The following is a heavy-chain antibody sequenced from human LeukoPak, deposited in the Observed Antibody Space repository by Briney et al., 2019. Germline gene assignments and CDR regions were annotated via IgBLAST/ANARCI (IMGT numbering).Heavy chain of an antibody. J-gene: IGHJ4*02. CDR1: GFTFSSYS. Sequence: GGSLRLSCAASGFTFSSYSMNWVRQAPGKGLEWVSSISSSSSYIYYADSVKGRFTISRDNAKNSLYLQMNSLRAEDTAVYYCARGGVVVIATRTDYWGQGTLVTVSS. CDR2: ISSSSSYI. V-gene: IGHV3-21*01. CDR3: ARGGVVVIATRTDY. D-gene: IGHD2-21*01.